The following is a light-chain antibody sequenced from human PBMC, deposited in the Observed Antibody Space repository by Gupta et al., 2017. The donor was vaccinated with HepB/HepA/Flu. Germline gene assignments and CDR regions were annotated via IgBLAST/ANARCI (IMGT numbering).Light chain of an antibody. Sequence: HPVLTQSSSASAPLRSSVTLTSTPISGHSSYIIAWHPQQPGKAPRYLMKLEGSGNYNKGSGVPDRFSGSSSGADRYLTISDLRYEDEADYYGGTWDTDTRVFGGGTKLTVL. CDR1: SGHSSYI. J-gene: IGLJ3*02. CDR2: LEGSGNY. V-gene: IGLV4-60*02. CDR3: GTWDTDTRV.